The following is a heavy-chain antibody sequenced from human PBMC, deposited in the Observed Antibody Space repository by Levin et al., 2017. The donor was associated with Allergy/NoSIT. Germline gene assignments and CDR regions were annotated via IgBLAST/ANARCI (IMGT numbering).Heavy chain of an antibody. J-gene: IGHJ5*02. CDR3: ARDRVQLDHRDVWFDP. Sequence: ASVKVSCKASGYTFTGYYMHWVRQAPGQGLEWMGWINPNSGGTNYAQKFQGRVTMTRDTSISTAYMELSRLRSDDTAVYYCARDRVQLDHRDVWFDPWGQGTLVTVSS. CDR1: GYTFTGYY. D-gene: IGHD1-1*01. CDR2: INPNSGGT. V-gene: IGHV1-2*02.